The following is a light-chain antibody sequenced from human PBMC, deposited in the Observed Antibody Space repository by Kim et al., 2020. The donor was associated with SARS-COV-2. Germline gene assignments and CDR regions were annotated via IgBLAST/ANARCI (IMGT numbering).Light chain of an antibody. CDR3: QQTYGTAST. CDR1: QNISNY. Sequence: DIQMTQSLSSLSASVGDRVTITCRASQNISNYLNWYQQKPGKAPKLLIYAASILQSGVPSGFSGSGSGTDFTLTISSLQPEYFATYDCQQTYGTASTFGQGTKMDIK. CDR2: AAS. V-gene: IGKV1-39*01. J-gene: IGKJ1*01.